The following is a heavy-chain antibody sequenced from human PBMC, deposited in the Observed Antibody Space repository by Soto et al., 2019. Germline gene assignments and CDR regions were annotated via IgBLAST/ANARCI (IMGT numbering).Heavy chain of an antibody. V-gene: IGHV1-2*06. J-gene: IGHJ4*02. CDR2: ISPRNGDT. D-gene: IGHD5-12*01. CDR1: GYIFTDYH. CDR3: TRNKLTSGIDYFDS. Sequence: ASVKVSCKTSGYIFTDYHVHWVRQAPGQGLEWMGRISPRNGDTHYAQKFQGKVTMTRDTSTSSVYMDINTLRSDDTAIFFCTRNKLTSGIDYFDSWGQGTLVTVSS.